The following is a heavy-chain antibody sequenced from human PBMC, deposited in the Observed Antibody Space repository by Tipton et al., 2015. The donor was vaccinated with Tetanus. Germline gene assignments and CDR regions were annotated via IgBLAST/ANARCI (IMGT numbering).Heavy chain of an antibody. CDR1: GGSISSDGAY. D-gene: IGHD3-16*02. Sequence: TLSLTCTVSGGSISSDGAYWSWIRQHPGEGLEWIGYISNSGSTYYNPSLKSRVTISLDKSKNEISLRLRSVTAADTALYFCARHMAEHDTRYFDLWGQGTKVTVSS. CDR2: ISNSGST. J-gene: IGHJ3*01. V-gene: IGHV4-31*03. CDR3: ARHMAEHDTRYFDL.